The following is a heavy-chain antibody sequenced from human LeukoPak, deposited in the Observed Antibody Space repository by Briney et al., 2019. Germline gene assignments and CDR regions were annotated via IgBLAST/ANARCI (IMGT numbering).Heavy chain of an antibody. D-gene: IGHD2-21*02. CDR3: ARDCGGDCYSHYFDY. J-gene: IGHJ4*02. CDR1: GYTFTGYY. CDR2: INPNSGGT. V-gene: IGHV1-2*02. Sequence: ASVKVSCKASGYTFTGYYMHWVRQAPGQGLEWMGWINPNSGGTNYAQKFQGRVTMTRDTSISTAYMELSRLRSDDTAVYYCARDCGGDCYSHYFDYWGQGTLVTVSS.